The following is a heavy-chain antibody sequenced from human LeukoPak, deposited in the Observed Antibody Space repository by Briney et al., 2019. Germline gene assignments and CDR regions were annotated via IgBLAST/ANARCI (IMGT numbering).Heavy chain of an antibody. CDR1: GGTFSSYA. Sequence: ASVKVSCKASGGTFSSYAISWVRQAPGQGLEWMGSIIPILGIANSAQKFPVRVTITADKYTSTTTLELSSLRPEAAAVSYCASGYSGYDNYFDYWGQGTLVTVSS. CDR3: ASGYSGYDNYFDY. J-gene: IGHJ4*02. D-gene: IGHD5-12*01. CDR2: IIPILGIA. V-gene: IGHV1-69*04.